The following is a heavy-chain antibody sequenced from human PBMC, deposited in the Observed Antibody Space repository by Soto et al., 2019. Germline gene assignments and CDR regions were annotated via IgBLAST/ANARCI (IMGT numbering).Heavy chain of an antibody. J-gene: IGHJ4*02. V-gene: IGHV3-11*06. CDR3: ARYAAEVTMFFDH. Sequence: GGSLRLSCAASGFIFNDYYMSWIRQAPGKGLEWLSNISGSSGSKKYADAGKGRFTISRDNANKSLYLEMHSLRAEDTAVYYCARYAAEVTMFFDHWGQGTMVTVSS. D-gene: IGHD3-10*02. CDR2: ISGSSGSK. CDR1: GFIFNDYY.